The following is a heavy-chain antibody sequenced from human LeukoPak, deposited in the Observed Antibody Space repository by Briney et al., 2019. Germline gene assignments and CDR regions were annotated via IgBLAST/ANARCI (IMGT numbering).Heavy chain of an antibody. V-gene: IGHV4-59*01. D-gene: IGHD6-19*01. Sequence: PSETLSLTCTVSGGSISSWNWCWFRQPPRKGLEWSGYIYGSGNTNYNPSLKSRVTMSIDTSKNQFSLKLTSVTAADTATYYCAGETSLAGFASGLGFNYWGQGILVTVSS. CDR3: AGETSLAGFASGLGFNY. CDR2: IYGSGNT. CDR1: GGSISSWN. J-gene: IGHJ4*02.